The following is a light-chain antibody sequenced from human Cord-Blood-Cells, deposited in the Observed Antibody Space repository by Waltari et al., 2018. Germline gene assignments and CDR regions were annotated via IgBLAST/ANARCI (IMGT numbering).Light chain of an antibody. J-gene: IGKJ3*01. CDR3: QQSYSTPFT. CDR1: QSISSY. CDR2: AAS. V-gene: IGKV1-39*01. Sequence: DIQMTQSPSSLSASVGDRVTITCRASQSISSYLNWYQQKPGKAPKLLIYAASSLQSGVPSRFSGSGSRTDFTLIISSLQPEDFATYYCQQSYSTPFTFGPGTKVDIK.